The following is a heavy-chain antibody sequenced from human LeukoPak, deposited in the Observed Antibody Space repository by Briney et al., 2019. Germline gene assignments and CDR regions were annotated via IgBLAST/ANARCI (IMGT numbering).Heavy chain of an antibody. D-gene: IGHD2-2*01. V-gene: IGHV3-30*18. CDR2: KSYDGSNK. CDR1: GFTFSSYG. CDR3: AKDQHYCSSTSCFYALTDY. J-gene: IGHJ4*02. Sequence: GGSLRLSCAASGFTFSSYGMHWVRQAPGKGLEWVAVKSYDGSNKYYADSVKGRFTISRDNSKNTLYLQMNSLRAEDTAVYYCAKDQHYCSSTSCFYALTDYWGQGTLVTVSS.